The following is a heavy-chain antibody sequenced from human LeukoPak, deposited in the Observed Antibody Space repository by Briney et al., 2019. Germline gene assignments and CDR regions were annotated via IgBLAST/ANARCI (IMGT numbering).Heavy chain of an antibody. V-gene: IGHV4-59*08. J-gene: IGHJ5*02. CDR1: GGSISSYY. CDR2: IYYTGAT. Sequence: PSETLSLTCTVSGGSISSYYWSWIRLPPGKGLEWIGYIYYTGATNYNPSLKSRVTISADTSKNQFSLKLSSVTAADTAVYYCARGHFSAFHWFDPWGQGTLVTVSS. CDR3: ARGHFSAFHWFDP. D-gene: IGHD3-3*02.